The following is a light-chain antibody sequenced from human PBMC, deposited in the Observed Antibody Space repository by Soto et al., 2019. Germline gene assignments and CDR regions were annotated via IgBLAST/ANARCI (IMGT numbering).Light chain of an antibody. CDR1: ISDIAGSNY. CDR2: EVS. V-gene: IGLV2-14*01. J-gene: IGLJ1*01. Sequence: QSALTQPASVSGSPGQTITISCTGTISDIAGSNYVSWYQHHPGKAPKLMIYEVSNRTSGVSNRFSGSKSGNTASLTISGLQAEDEADYHCSSYISSSALYVFGTGTKLTVL. CDR3: SSYISSSALYV.